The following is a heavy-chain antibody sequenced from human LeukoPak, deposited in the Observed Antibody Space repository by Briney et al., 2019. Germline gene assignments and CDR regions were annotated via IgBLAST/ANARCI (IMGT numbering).Heavy chain of an antibody. Sequence: SVKVSCKASGGTFSSYAISWVRQAPGQGLEWMGGIIPTFGTANYAQKFQGRVTITADKSTSTAYMELSSLRSEDTAVYYCARGGIAAAGTSVDYWGQGTLVTVSS. J-gene: IGHJ4*02. D-gene: IGHD6-13*01. CDR2: IIPTFGTA. V-gene: IGHV1-69*06. CDR1: GGTFSSYA. CDR3: ARGGIAAAGTSVDY.